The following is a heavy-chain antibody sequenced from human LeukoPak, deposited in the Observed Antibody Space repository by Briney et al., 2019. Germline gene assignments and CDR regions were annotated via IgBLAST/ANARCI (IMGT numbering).Heavy chain of an antibody. V-gene: IGHV3-53*01. CDR3: AKGEDSSSWHVAFDI. D-gene: IGHD6-13*01. J-gene: IGHJ3*02. CDR1: GFTVSGNY. Sequence: GGSLRLSCAVSGFTVSGNYMSWVRQAPGKGLEWVSLIYSGGTTYYADSVKGRFTISRDNSKNTLFLQMNSLRAEDTAVYYCAKGEDSSSWHVAFDIWGQGTMVTVSS. CDR2: IYSGGTT.